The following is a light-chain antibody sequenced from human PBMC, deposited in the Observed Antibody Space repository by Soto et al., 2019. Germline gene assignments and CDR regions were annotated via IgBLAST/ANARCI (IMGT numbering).Light chain of an antibody. V-gene: IGLV2-14*01. Sequence: QSVLTQPASVSGSPGQSITISCTGTSSDVGGYNYVSWYQLHPGKAPKLMIHEVSERPSAVSNRFSGSKSGNTASLTISGLQAEDEADYYCASYASDVTYVFGSGTKVTVL. CDR2: EVS. J-gene: IGLJ1*01. CDR3: ASYASDVTYV. CDR1: SSDVGGYNY.